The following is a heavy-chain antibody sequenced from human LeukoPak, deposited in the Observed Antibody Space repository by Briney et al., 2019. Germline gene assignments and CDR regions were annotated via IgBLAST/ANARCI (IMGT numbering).Heavy chain of an antibody. J-gene: IGHJ5*02. CDR2: ISGSGGST. V-gene: IGHV3-23*01. CDR1: GFTFSSYA. D-gene: IGHD3-9*01. Sequence: PGGSLRLSCAASGFTFSSYAMSWVRQAPGKGLEWVSAISGSGGSTYYADSVKGRFTISRDNSKNTLYLQMNSLRAEDTAVYYCAKDYWGTLTGSGWFDPWGQGTLVTVSS. CDR3: AKDYWGTLTGSGWFDP.